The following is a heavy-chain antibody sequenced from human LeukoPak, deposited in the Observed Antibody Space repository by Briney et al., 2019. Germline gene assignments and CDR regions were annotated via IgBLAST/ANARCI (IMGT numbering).Heavy chain of an antibody. V-gene: IGHV3-48*03. CDR2: ISSSGSNI. CDR1: GFTFGSYE. D-gene: IGHD1-14*01. J-gene: IGHJ3*02. CDR3: ARTLRSAFDI. Sequence: GGSLRLSCAASGFTFGSYEMNWVRQAPGKGLEGVSYISSSGSNIYYADSVKGRFTISRDNAKNSLYLQMNSLRAEDTAVYYCARTLRSAFDIWGQGTMVTVSS.